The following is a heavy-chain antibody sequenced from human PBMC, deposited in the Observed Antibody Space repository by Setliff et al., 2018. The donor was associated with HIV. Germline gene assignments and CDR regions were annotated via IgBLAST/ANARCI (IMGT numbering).Heavy chain of an antibody. CDR2: INPSSGST. Sequence: ASVKVSCKASGYTFTGYYIHWVRQAPGQGLEWVGRINPSSGSTTYAQKFQGRVTMTRDTSTSTVYMELSSLRSEDTAVYYCARDPAPSSSASYFQHWGQGTPVTVSS. CDR3: ARDPAPSSSASYFQH. D-gene: IGHD6-6*01. CDR1: GYTFTGYY. V-gene: IGHV1-46*01. J-gene: IGHJ1*01.